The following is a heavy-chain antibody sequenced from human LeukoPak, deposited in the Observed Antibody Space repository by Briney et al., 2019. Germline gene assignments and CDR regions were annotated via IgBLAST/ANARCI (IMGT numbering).Heavy chain of an antibody. CDR3: ARDYCSGGSCYLGYDAFDI. Sequence: GGSLRLSCAASGFTFNMYWMNWVRQAPGKVLEWVANIRQDGSEKYHVDSVKGRFTISRDNAKNSLYLQMNSLRVEDTAVYYCARDYCSGGSCYLGYDAFDIWGQGTMVTVSS. CDR2: IRQDGSEK. CDR1: GFTFNMYW. D-gene: IGHD2-15*01. J-gene: IGHJ3*02. V-gene: IGHV3-7*04.